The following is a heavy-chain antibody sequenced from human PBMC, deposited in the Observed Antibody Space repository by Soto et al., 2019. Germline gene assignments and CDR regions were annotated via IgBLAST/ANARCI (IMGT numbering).Heavy chain of an antibody. CDR2: INPNSGGT. D-gene: IGHD6-19*01. CDR1: GYTFTGYY. Sequence: ASVKVSCKASGYTFTGYYMHWVRQAPGQGLEWMGWINPNSGGTNYAQKFQGWVTMTRDTSISTAYMELSRLRSDDTAVYYCARGWSIAVAGTHYYYGMDVWGQGTTVTVSS. CDR3: ARGWSIAVAGTHYYYGMDV. J-gene: IGHJ6*02. V-gene: IGHV1-2*04.